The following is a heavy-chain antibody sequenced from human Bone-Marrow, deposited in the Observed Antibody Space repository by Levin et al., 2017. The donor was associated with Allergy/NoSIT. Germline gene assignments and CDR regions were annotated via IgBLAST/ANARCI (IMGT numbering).Heavy chain of an antibody. CDR3: ARAQGIAAHDS. CDR1: GFTFSNYY. CDR2: ITATGTPI. V-gene: IGHV3-11*01. D-gene: IGHD6-13*01. J-gene: IGHJ5*01. Sequence: GGSLRLSCAASGFTFSNYYMTWIRQAPGKGLEWVSYITATGTPIYNSDSVKGRFTISRDIAKNTLYLQLNSLRAEDTALYYCARAQGIAAHDSWGQGTLVTVSS.